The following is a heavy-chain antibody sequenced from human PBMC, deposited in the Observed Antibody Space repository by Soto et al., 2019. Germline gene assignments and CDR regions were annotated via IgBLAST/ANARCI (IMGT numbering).Heavy chain of an antibody. D-gene: IGHD3-3*01. CDR2: IYYSVST. CDR3: ARHVYDFWSGYYAY. J-gene: IGHJ4*02. Sequence: SETLSLTCTVSCGSISSGVYYWSWIRQHPGKGLELIGYIYYSVSTYYNPSLKSRVTISVDTSKNQFSLKLSSVTAADTAVYYCARHVYDFWSGYYAYWGQGTLVTLSS. V-gene: IGHV4-31*03. CDR1: CGSISSGVYY.